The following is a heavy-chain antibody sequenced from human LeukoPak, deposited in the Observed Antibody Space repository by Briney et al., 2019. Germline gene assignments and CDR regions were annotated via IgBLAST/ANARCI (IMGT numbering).Heavy chain of an antibody. V-gene: IGHV3-21*01. D-gene: IGHD6-19*01. CDR1: GFTFSSYS. CDR2: ISSSSSYI. Sequence: GGSLRLSCAASGFTFSSYSMNWVRQAPGKGLEWVSSISSSSSYIYYADPVKGRFTISRDNAKNSLYLQMNSLRAEDTAVYYCTKEGRPGWYLFDYWGQGTLVTVSS. CDR3: TKEGRPGWYLFDY. J-gene: IGHJ4*02.